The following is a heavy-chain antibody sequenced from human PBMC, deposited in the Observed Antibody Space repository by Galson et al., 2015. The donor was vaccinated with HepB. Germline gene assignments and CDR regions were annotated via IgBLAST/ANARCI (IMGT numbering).Heavy chain of an antibody. V-gene: IGHV3-33*01. Sequence: SLRLSCAASGFTFSTYGMHWVRQAPGKGLEWVAVIWYDGSLQYYAESVKGRFTISRDNSKNTLYLQMNSLRAEDTAVYYCARAPLELPFRNPLSMDVWGQGTTVTVSS. CDR2: IWYDGSLQ. CDR1: GFTFSTYG. J-gene: IGHJ6*02. CDR3: ARAPLELPFRNPLSMDV. D-gene: IGHD1-7*01.